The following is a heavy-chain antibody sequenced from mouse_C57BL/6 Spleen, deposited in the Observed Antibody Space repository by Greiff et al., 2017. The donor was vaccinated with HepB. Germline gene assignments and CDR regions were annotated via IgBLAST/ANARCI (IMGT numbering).Heavy chain of an antibody. CDR2: ISSGSSTI. V-gene: IGHV5-17*01. D-gene: IGHD2-4*01. CDR3: AYRLHHAMDY. J-gene: IGHJ4*01. Sequence: EVMLVESGGGLVKPGGSLKLSCAASGFTFSDYGMHWVRQAPEKGLEWVAYISSGSSTIYYADTVKGRFTISRDNAKNTLFLQMTSLRSEDTAMYYCAYRLHHAMDYWGQGTSVTVSS. CDR1: GFTFSDYG.